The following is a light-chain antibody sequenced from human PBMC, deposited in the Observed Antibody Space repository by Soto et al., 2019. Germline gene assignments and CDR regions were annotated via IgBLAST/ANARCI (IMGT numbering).Light chain of an antibody. CDR3: QQRSNWPPK. J-gene: IGKJ1*01. Sequence: EIVLTHSPGSLSLSPCERATLSFRASQSVSSYYAWYQQKTGHAPRILLYDASNRATGIPARFSGSGSGTDFILTISSLEHEDFAVYYCQQRSNWPPKFGQGTKVDIK. CDR1: QSVSSY. CDR2: DAS. V-gene: IGKV3-11*01.